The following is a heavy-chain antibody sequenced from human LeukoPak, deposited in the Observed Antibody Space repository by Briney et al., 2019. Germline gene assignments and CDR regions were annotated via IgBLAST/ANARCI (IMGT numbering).Heavy chain of an antibody. CDR3: ARVNTQGVPSP. Sequence: SETLSLTCTVSGGSISSSDYYWGWIRQPPGKGLEWIASIYYSGTTHYNPSHQSRVTMSVDTFKNQFSLKLSSVTAADTAVYYCARVNTQGVPSPWGQGTLVTVSS. D-gene: IGHD2-15*01. CDR2: IYYSGTT. J-gene: IGHJ5*02. CDR1: GGSISSSDYY. V-gene: IGHV4-39*01.